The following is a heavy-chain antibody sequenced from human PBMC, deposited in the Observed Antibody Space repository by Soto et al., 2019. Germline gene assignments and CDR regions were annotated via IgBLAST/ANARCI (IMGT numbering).Heavy chain of an antibody. Sequence: QVQLVESGGGVVQPGRSLRLSCAASGFTFSRYGIHWVRQAPGKGLEWVAVISYDGNNKYYADSVKGRFTISRDDSKNTLYLQMTSLGAEDTAVYYCAKVSNAWDIYNAFDIWGQGTMVTVSS. CDR2: ISYDGNNK. CDR1: GFTFSRYG. V-gene: IGHV3-30*18. J-gene: IGHJ3*02. CDR3: AKVSNAWDIYNAFDI. D-gene: IGHD1-26*01.